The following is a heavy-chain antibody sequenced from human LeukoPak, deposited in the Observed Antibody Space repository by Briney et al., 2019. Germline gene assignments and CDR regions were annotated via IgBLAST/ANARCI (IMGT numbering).Heavy chain of an antibody. Sequence: SVKVSCKASGGTFSSYTISWVRQAPGQGLEWMGRIIPILGIANYAQKFQGRVTITADKSTSTAYMELSSLRSEDTAVYYCARGEQSYYDSSGYYYYWGQGTLVTVSS. D-gene: IGHD3-22*01. CDR2: IIPILGIA. J-gene: IGHJ4*02. CDR1: GGTFSSYT. CDR3: ARGEQSYYDSSGYYYY. V-gene: IGHV1-69*02.